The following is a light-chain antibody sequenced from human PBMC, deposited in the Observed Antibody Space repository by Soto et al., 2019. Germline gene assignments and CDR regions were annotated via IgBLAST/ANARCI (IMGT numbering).Light chain of an antibody. Sequence: QSVLTQPASVSGSPGQSITISCTGTSSDVGGYNYVSWYQQHPGKAPKLMIYDVSNRTSGVSNRFSGSKSGNTASLTISGLQAEYEADYYCNSYTSRSTYVFGTGTKVTVL. J-gene: IGLJ1*01. V-gene: IGLV2-14*01. CDR3: NSYTSRSTYV. CDR1: SSDVGGYNY. CDR2: DVS.